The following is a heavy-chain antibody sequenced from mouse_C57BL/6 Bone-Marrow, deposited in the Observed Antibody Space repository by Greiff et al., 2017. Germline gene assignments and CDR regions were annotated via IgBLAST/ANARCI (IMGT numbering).Heavy chain of an antibody. CDR3: ARGDYDGDWYFDV. D-gene: IGHD2-4*01. CDR2: IDPSDSYT. V-gene: IGHV1-50*01. Sequence: QVQLQQSGAELVKPGASVKLSCKASGYTFTSYWMQWVKQRPGQGLEWIGEIDPSDSYTNYNQKFKGKATLTVDTSSSTAYMQLSSLTSEDSAVYYCARGDYDGDWYFDVWGTGTTVTVSS. J-gene: IGHJ1*03. CDR1: GYTFTSYW.